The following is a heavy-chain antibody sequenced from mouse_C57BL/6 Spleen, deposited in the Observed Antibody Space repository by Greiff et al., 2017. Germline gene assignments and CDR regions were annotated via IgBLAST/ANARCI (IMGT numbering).Heavy chain of an antibody. CDR3: ARRRGHYYAMDY. D-gene: IGHD6-1*01. CDR1: GFTFSDYY. J-gene: IGHJ4*01. CDR2: INYDGSST. V-gene: IGHV5-16*01. Sequence: EVMLVESEGGLVQPGSSMKLSCTASGFTFSDYYMAWVRQVPEKGLEWVANINYDGSSTYYLDSLKSRFIISRDNAKNILYLQMSSLKSDDTATYYCARRRGHYYAMDYWGQGTSVTVSS.